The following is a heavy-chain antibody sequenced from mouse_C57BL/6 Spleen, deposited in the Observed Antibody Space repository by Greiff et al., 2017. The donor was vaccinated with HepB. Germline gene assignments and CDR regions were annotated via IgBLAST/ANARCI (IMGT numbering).Heavy chain of an antibody. Sequence: VQLQQSGPELVKPGASVKMSCKASGYTFTDYNMHWVKQSHGKSLEWIGYINPNNGGTSYNQKFKGKATLTVNKSSSTAYMELRSLTSEDSAVYYCARGTTVVADYAMDYWGQGTSVTVSS. CDR1: GYTFTDYN. CDR2: INPNNGGT. D-gene: IGHD1-1*01. CDR3: ARGTTVVADYAMDY. J-gene: IGHJ4*01. V-gene: IGHV1-22*01.